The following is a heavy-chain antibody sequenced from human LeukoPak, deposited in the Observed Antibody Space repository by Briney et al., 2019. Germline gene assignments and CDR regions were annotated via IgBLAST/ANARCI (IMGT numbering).Heavy chain of an antibody. D-gene: IGHD1-26*01. Sequence: GGTLRLSCAASGFTFSSYAMSWVRQAPGKGLEWVSAISGSGGSTYYADSVKGRFTISRDNSKNTLYLQMNSLRAEDTAVYYCAKLGWELPSYYFDYWGQGTLVTVSS. CDR1: GFTFSSYA. V-gene: IGHV3-23*01. CDR2: ISGSGGST. CDR3: AKLGWELPSYYFDY. J-gene: IGHJ4*02.